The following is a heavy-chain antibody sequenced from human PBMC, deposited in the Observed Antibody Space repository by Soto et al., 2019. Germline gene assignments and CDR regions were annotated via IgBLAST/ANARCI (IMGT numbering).Heavy chain of an antibody. V-gene: IGHV3-11*01. D-gene: IGHD5-18*01. CDR1: GFTFSDYY. J-gene: IGHJ3*02. CDR3: ARVGSVDTAMVQSGEAFDI. Sequence: PGGSLRLSCAASGFTFSDYYMSWIRQAPGKGLEWVSYISSSGSTIYYADSVKGRFTISRDNAKNSLYLQMNSLRAEDTAVYYCARVGSVDTAMVQSGEAFDIWGQGTMVTVSS. CDR2: ISSSGSTI.